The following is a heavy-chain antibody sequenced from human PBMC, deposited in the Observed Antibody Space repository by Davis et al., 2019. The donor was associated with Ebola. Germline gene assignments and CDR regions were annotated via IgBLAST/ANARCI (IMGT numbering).Heavy chain of an antibody. Sequence: SETLSLTCAVYGGSFSGYYWSWIRQPPGKGLEWIGEINHSGSTNYNPSLKSRVTISVDTPKNQFSLKLSSVTAADTAVYYCARGWGYCTNGVCYYYYYGMDVWGQGTTVTVSS. CDR3: ARGWGYCTNGVCYYYYYGMDV. J-gene: IGHJ6*02. V-gene: IGHV4-34*01. CDR2: INHSGST. CDR1: GGSFSGYY. D-gene: IGHD2-8*01.